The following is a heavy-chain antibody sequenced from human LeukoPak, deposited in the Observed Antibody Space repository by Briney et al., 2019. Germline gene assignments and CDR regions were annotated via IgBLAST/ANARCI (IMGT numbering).Heavy chain of an antibody. CDR3: ATDYGDYQGYYYGMDV. V-gene: IGHV1-24*01. D-gene: IGHD4-17*01. J-gene: IGHJ6*02. Sequence: ASVKFSCKVSGYTLTELSMHWVRQAPGKGLEWMGGFDPEDGETIYAQKFQGRVTMTEDTSTDTAYMELSSLRSEDTAVYYCATDYGDYQGYYYGMDVWGQGTTVTVSS. CDR1: GYTLTELS. CDR2: FDPEDGET.